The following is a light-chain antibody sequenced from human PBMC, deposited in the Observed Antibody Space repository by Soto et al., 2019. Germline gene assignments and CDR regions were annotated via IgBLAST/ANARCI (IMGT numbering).Light chain of an antibody. CDR2: SNY. V-gene: IGLV1-44*01. CDR3: SAWNASLNGYV. J-gene: IGLJ1*01. Sequence: QSVLTQPPSASGTPGQRVTISCSGSSSNIGSKTVNWYQQLPGTAPKLLIYSNYQRPSGVPDRFSGSKSGTSASLAISGLQSEYEADYYCSAWNASLNGYVVGTGTKVPVL. CDR1: SSNIGSKT.